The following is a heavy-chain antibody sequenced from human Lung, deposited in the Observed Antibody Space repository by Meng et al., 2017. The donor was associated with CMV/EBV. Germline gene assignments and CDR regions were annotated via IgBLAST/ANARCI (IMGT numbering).Heavy chain of an antibody. CDR3: ATSFYCSTTNCYTYYGLDV. CDR2: IIPILGIA. J-gene: IGHJ6*02. D-gene: IGHD2-2*02. V-gene: IGHV1-69*10. CDR1: GGTFSSYT. Sequence: SVXVSXKASGGTFSSYTINWVRQAPGQGLEWMGGIIPILGIANSAQKFQGRVTITADKSTSTAYVELSSLKSEDTAVYYCATSFYCSTTNCYTYYGLDVXGQGXTVTGSS.